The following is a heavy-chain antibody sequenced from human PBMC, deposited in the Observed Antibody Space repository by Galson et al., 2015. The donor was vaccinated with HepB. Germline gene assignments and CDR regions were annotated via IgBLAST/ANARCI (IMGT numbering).Heavy chain of an antibody. CDR2: ISTSNTYT. J-gene: IGHJ4*02. CDR1: GFTFSDYY. CDR3: ARAIRNDYYDSSCYADY. D-gene: IGHD3-22*01. V-gene: IGHV3-11*05. Sequence: SLRLSCAASGFTFSDYYMSWIRQAPGKGLEWVSYISTSNTYTNYADSVKGRFTISRDNAKNSLYLQMNSLSAEDTAVYYCARAIRNDYYDSSCYADYWGQGTVVTVSS.